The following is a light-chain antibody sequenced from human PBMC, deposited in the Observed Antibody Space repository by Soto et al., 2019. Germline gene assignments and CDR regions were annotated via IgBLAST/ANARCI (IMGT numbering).Light chain of an antibody. CDR3: QQGHSAPRT. J-gene: IGKJ1*01. Sequence: DIHLTQSPSSLSASVGDRVTIACRASQSISSDLNWYQQKAGQAPKLLIYVASSLQIGVPSRFSGSGSGTAFTLTINSLQPEDFATYYCQQGHSAPRTFGLGTRVEVK. CDR2: VAS. V-gene: IGKV1-39*01. CDR1: QSISSD.